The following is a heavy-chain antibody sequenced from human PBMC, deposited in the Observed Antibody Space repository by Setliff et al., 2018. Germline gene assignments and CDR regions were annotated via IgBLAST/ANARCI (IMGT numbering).Heavy chain of an antibody. CDR2: INPGGGST. Sequence: SVKVSCKASGYTFTNHYIHWVRQAPGQGLEWMGMINPGGGSTTYAQKFQGRVTMTRDTHTSTVYMERSTLRTEDTAVYYCARVYYDSYARYYVVGDSWGQGTLVTVSS. CDR1: GYTFTNHY. V-gene: IGHV1-46*01. J-gene: IGHJ5*01. CDR3: ARVYYDSYARYYVVGDS. D-gene: IGHD3-22*01.